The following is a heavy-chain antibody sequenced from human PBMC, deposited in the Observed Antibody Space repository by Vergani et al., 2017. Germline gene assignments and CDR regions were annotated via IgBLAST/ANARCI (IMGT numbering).Heavy chain of an antibody. V-gene: IGHV3-30*18. J-gene: IGHJ4*02. CDR2: ISYDGSNK. Sequence: QVQLVESGGGVVQPGRSLRLSCAASGFTFSSYGMHWVRQAPGKGLEWVAVISYDGSNKYYADSVKGRFTISRDNSKNTLYLQMNSLRAEDTAVYYCAKGLEGGTFKAEYYLDYWGQGTLVTVSS. CDR1: GFTFSSYG. CDR3: AKGLEGGTFKAEYYLDY. D-gene: IGHD1-1*01.